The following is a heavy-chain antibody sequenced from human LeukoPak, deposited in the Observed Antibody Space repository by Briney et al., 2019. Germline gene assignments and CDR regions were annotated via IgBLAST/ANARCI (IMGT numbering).Heavy chain of an antibody. V-gene: IGHV4-39*01. CDR1: GGSISSSSYY. Sequence: PSETLSLTCTVSGGSISSSSYYWGWIRQPPGKGLEWIGSIYYSGSTYYNPSLKSRVTISVDTSKNQFSLKLSSVTAADTAVYYCAREYRLPPSDYIVVVPAAMADYWGQGTLVTVSS. CDR2: IYYSGST. CDR3: AREYRLPPSDYIVVVPAAMADY. J-gene: IGHJ4*02. D-gene: IGHD2-2*01.